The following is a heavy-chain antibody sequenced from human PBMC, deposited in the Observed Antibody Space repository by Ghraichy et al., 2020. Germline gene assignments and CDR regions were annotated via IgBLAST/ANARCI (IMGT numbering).Heavy chain of an antibody. CDR1: GGTFSSYA. Sequence: SVKVSCKASGGTFSSYAISWVRQAPGQGLEWMGRIIPILGIANYAQKFQGRVTITADKSTSTAYMELSSLRSEDTAVYYCARVPPLYSGYDYYYYYYMDVWGKGTTVTVSS. D-gene: IGHD5-12*01. V-gene: IGHV1-69*04. J-gene: IGHJ6*03. CDR3: ARVPPLYSGYDYYYYYYMDV. CDR2: IIPILGIA.